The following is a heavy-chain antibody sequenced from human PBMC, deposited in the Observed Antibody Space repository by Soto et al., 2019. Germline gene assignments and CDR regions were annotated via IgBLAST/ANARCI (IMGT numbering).Heavy chain of an antibody. CDR3: TRETWQQGPQGGFDS. CDR1: GFTFNNYA. D-gene: IGHD6-13*01. V-gene: IGHV3-30-3*01. CDR2: VSHDGTTN. Sequence: QVQLVESGGGVVQPGRSLRLSCAASGFTFNNYAIHWVRQAPGKGLEWVAVVSHDGTTNYYAASVKGRFTSSRDNSKNPVYLQMSSLRVEDTAVYYCTRETWQQGPQGGFDSWGQGTLVNVSS. J-gene: IGHJ5*01.